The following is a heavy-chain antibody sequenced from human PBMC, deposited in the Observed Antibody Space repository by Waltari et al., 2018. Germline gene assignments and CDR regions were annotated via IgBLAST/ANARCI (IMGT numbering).Heavy chain of an antibody. V-gene: IGHV4-39*01. CDR3: ARQNGYSSSWYTYYYYYMDV. Sequence: QLQLQESGPGLVKPSETLSLTCTVSGGSISSSSYYWGWIRQPPGKGLEWIGSIYYSGSTYYNPSLKSRVTISVDTSKNQFSLKLSSVTAADTAVYYCARQNGYSSSWYTYYYYYMDVWGKGTTVTVSS. CDR1: GGSISSSSYY. J-gene: IGHJ6*03. CDR2: IYYSGST. D-gene: IGHD6-13*01.